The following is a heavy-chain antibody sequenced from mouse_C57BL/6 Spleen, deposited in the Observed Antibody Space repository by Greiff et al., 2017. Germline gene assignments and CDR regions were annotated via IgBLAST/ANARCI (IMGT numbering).Heavy chain of an antibody. CDR1: GYTFTSYW. J-gene: IGHJ2*01. CDR2: IDPSDSYT. Sequence: QVQLQQPGAELVMPGASVKLSCKASGYTFTSYWMHWVKQRPGQGLEWIGEIDPSDSYTNYNQKFKGKSTLTVDESSSTAYMQLSSLTSEDSAVYYCARSDEGPFDYWGQGTTLTVSS. V-gene: IGHV1-69*01. CDR3: ARSDEGPFDY.